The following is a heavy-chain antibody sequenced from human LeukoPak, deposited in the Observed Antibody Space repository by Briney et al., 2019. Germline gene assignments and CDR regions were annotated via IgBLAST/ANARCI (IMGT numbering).Heavy chain of an antibody. V-gene: IGHV4-59*06. J-gene: IGHJ1*01. D-gene: IGHD2-15*01. CDR3: ALGYCGGGSCYAREYFQH. CDR2: IYYSGST. Sequence: SETLSLTCTVSGGSISRYYWPWIRQHPGKGLEWIGYIYYSGSTYYNPSLKSRVTISVDTSKNQFSLRLSSVTAADTAVYYCALGYCGGGSCYAREYFQHWGQGTLVTVSS. CDR1: GGSISRYY.